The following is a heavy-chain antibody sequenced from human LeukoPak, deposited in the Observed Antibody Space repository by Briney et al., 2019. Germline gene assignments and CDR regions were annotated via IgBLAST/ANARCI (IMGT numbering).Heavy chain of an antibody. Sequence: PGGSLRPSCAASGFTFNRYGMHWVRQAPGKGLEWVAIIWYDGSNQHYADSVKGRFTISRDNSKNTVYLQMDSLRVEDTAVFYCARDRVGAPFDYWGQGTLVTVSS. V-gene: IGHV3-33*01. CDR3: ARDRVGAPFDY. CDR2: IWYDGSNQ. D-gene: IGHD1-26*01. J-gene: IGHJ4*01. CDR1: GFTFNRYG.